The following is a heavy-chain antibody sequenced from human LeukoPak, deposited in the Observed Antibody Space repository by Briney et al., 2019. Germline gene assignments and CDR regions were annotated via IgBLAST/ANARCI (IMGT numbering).Heavy chain of an antibody. J-gene: IGHJ4*02. D-gene: IGHD3-3*01. Sequence: ASVKVSCKASGYTFTSYYMHWVRQAPGQGLEWMGIINPSGGGTSYAQKFQGRVTMTRDTSTSTAYMELSSLRSEDTAVYYCARGGTPVYYDFWSGSDYWGQGTLVTVSS. CDR3: ARGGTPVYYDFWSGSDY. CDR1: GYTFTSYY. V-gene: IGHV1-46*01. CDR2: INPSGGGT.